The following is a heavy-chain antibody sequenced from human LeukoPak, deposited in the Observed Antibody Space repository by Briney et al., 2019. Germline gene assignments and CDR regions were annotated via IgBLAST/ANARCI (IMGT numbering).Heavy chain of an antibody. CDR3: ARGRDDYTDYNCFEP. CDR2: INHSAYT. Sequence: PSETLSLTCAVSGVSFSGYYWSWIRQSPEKGLEWIGEINHSAYTNYNPSLTSRVTISLDTSKTQFSLKLLSATAPDTALYYCARGRDDYTDYNCFEPWGQGTLVTVSS. V-gene: IGHV4-34*01. D-gene: IGHD4-11*01. CDR1: GVSFSGYY. J-gene: IGHJ5*02.